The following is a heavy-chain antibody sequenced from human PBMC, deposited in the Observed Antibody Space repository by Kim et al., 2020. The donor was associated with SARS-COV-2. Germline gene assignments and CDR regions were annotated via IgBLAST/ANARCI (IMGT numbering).Heavy chain of an antibody. CDR2: ISAAGSNK. CDR3: ARPTSGGYYYGMDV. D-gene: IGHD2-15*01. CDR1: GFTFSSYG. V-gene: IGHV3-30*03. J-gene: IGHJ6*02. Sequence: GGSLRLSCAASGFTFSSYGMHWVRQARGKGRAWVAVISAAGSNKYYADSVKGRFTISRDNSKNTLYLQMNSLRAEDTAVYYCARPTSGGYYYGMDVWGQGTTGTVAS.